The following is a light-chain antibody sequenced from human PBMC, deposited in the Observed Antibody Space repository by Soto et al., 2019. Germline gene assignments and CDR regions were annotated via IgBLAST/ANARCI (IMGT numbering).Light chain of an antibody. CDR2: DVN. V-gene: IGLV2-14*03. Sequence: QSALTQPASMSGSPGQSITISCTGTSSDVGGYNYVSWYRQHPGKAPKLMIYDVNNRPSGVSNRFSGSKSGNTASLTISGLQAEDEADYYCSSPSCSSTLVVFGGGTKLTVL. CDR1: SSDVGGYNY. J-gene: IGLJ2*01. CDR3: SSPSCSSTLVV.